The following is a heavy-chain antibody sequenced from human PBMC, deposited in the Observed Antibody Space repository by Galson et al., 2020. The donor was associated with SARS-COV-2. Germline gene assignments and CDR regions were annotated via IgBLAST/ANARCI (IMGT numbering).Heavy chain of an antibody. D-gene: IGHD3-9*01. Sequence: SETLSLTCTVSGASISSRSHFWGWVRQAPGKGLEWIGNIYYSGSTYFNPSLKSRATISVDASKNQFSLRLRSVTAADTAFYYCASRLLGDFDWEAYFAYWGQGTLVTVSP. CDR3: ASRLLGDFDWEAYFAY. CDR1: GASISSRSHF. J-gene: IGHJ4*02. CDR2: IYYSGST. V-gene: IGHV4-39*01.